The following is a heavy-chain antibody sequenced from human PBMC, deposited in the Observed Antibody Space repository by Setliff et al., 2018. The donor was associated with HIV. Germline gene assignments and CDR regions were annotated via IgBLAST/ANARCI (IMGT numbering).Heavy chain of an antibody. Sequence: PGGSLRLSCAASGFPFSTYGMHWVRQAPGKGLESVALIWYDGTNKRYADSVKGRFTISRDNSKGTLFLQMNTLRAEDTAVYYCAREEKSVILEWFQIGRGYFDYWGQGTLVTVSS. CDR2: IWYDGTNK. CDR1: GFPFSTYG. CDR3: AREEKSVILEWFQIGRGYFDY. V-gene: IGHV3-33*01. D-gene: IGHD3-3*01. J-gene: IGHJ4*02.